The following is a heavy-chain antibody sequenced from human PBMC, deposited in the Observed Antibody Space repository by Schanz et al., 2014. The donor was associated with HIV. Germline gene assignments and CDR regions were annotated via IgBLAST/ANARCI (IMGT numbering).Heavy chain of an antibody. Sequence: QVQVVESGGGVVQPGRSLTLSCATTGFPLRDYGMHWVRQAAGKGLEWLAFISYNGNEKDYGDSVKGRFNISRDNSRNSLYLQMNRLRAEDTAVYYCAREDWSLPDWGQGTLVTVSS. V-gene: IGHV3-30*03. CDR3: AREDWSLPD. D-gene: IGHD3-3*01. J-gene: IGHJ4*02. CDR1: GFPLRDYG. CDR2: ISYNGNEK.